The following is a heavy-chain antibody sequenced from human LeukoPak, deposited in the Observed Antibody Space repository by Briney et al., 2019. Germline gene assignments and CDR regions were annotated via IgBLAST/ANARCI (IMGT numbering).Heavy chain of an antibody. J-gene: IGHJ4*02. D-gene: IGHD3-22*01. Sequence: PGGSLRLSCAASGFTVSSNYMSWVRQAPGKGLEWVSVIYSGGSTYYADSVKGRFTISRDNSKNTLYLQMDSLRAEDTAVYYCARGYYFEETPSSQFDYWGQGTLVTVSS. CDR2: IYSGGST. CDR1: GFTVSSNY. CDR3: ARGYYFEETPSSQFDY. V-gene: IGHV3-66*01.